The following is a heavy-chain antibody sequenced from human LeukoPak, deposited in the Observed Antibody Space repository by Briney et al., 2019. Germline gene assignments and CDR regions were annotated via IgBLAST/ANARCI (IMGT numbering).Heavy chain of an antibody. Sequence: SETLSLTCTVSGGSISSYYWSWVRQPAGKGLEWIGRIYTSGSTNYNPSLKSRVTISVDTSKNQFSLKLSSVTAADTAVYYCARRYRRTYYYGSGSSNWFDPWGQGTLVTVSS. CDR2: IYTSGST. J-gene: IGHJ5*02. CDR3: ARRYRRTYYYGSGSSNWFDP. V-gene: IGHV4-4*07. CDR1: GGSISSYY. D-gene: IGHD3-10*01.